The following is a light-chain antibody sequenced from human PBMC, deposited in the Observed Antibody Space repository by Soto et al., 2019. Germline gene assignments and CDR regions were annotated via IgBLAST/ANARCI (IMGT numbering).Light chain of an antibody. J-gene: IGKJ4*01. V-gene: IGKV3-11*01. CDR3: QQRSNWPPV. CDR1: QSVSSY. Sequence: EIVLTQSPATLSLSPGERATLSCRASQSVSSYLAWYQQKPGQAPRLLIYDASNRATGIPARFSGSGSATDFTLTISSLEPEDFAVYYCQQRSNWPPVFGGGTKVEIK. CDR2: DAS.